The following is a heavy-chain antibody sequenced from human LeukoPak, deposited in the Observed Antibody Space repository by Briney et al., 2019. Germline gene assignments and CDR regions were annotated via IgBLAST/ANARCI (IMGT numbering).Heavy chain of an antibody. V-gene: IGHV4-34*01. J-gene: IGHJ4*02. D-gene: IGHD2-8*01. CDR3: ARGLGV. CDR2: INHSGST. CDR1: GGSTSPYY. Sequence: PSETLSLTCTVSGGSTSPYYWSWIRQPPGKGLEWIGEINHSGSTNYNPSLKSRVTISVDTSKNQFSLKLSSVTAADTAVYYCARGLGVWGQGTLVTVSS.